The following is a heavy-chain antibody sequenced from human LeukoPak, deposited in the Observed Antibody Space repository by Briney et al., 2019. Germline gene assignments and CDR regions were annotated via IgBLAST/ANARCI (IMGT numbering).Heavy chain of an antibody. D-gene: IGHD3-3*02. V-gene: IGHV3-53*01. Sequence: PGGSLRLSCAASGFTVTTKYMNWVRQAPGKGLEWFSIIYSGATTYYADSVKGRFTISRDISKNTVSLQMNSLRAEDTAVYFCARVGDHFHWNLDLWGRGTLVTVSS. CDR3: ARVGDHFHWNLDL. CDR1: GFTVTTKY. CDR2: IYSGATT. J-gene: IGHJ2*01.